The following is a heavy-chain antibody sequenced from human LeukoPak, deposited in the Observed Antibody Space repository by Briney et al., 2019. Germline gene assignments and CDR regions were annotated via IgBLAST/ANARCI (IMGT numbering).Heavy chain of an antibody. CDR1: GFTFSSYW. J-gene: IGHJ4*02. V-gene: IGHV3-7*01. Sequence: GGSLRLSCAASGFTFSSYWMSWVRQAPGKGLEGVANIKQDGSEKYYVDSVKGRFTISRDNAKNSVYMQMNSLRAEDTAVYSCARQRRYCSGDSCYQRTFDFWGQGTLVTVSS. CDR2: IKQDGSEK. CDR3: ARQRRYCSGDSCYQRTFDF. D-gene: IGHD2-15*01.